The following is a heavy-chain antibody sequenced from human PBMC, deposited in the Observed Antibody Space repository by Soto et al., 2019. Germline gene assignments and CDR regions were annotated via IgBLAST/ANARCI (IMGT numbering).Heavy chain of an antibody. CDR1: GFTFSTYA. D-gene: IGHD3-10*01. V-gene: IGHV3-23*01. Sequence: EVQLLESGGGLVQPGGSLRLSCAASGFTFSTYAMSWVRQAPGKGLEWVSGMSGSGGSTYYAVYVKGRFTISRDNSKNTLYLQMNSLRAEDTAVYYCMILYSYGSGSYYKWGQGTLVTVSS. J-gene: IGHJ4*02. CDR3: MILYSYGSGSYYK. CDR2: MSGSGGST.